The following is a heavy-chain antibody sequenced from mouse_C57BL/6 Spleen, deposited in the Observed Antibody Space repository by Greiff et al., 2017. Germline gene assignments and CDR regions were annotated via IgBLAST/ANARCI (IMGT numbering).Heavy chain of an antibody. V-gene: IGHV3-6*01. J-gene: IGHJ4*01. CDR2: ISYDGSN. Sequence: EVQRVESGPGLVKPSQSLSLTCSVTGYSITSGYYWNWIRQFPGNKLEWMGYISYDGSNNYNPSLKNRISITRDTSKNQFFLKLNSVTTEDTATYYCARDPFNAMDYWGQGTSVTVSS. CDR1: GYSITSGYY. CDR3: ARDPFNAMDY.